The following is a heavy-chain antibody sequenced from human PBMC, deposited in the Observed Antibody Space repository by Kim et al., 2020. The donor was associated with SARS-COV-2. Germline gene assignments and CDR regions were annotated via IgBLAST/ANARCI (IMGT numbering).Heavy chain of an antibody. D-gene: IGHD3-10*01. Sequence: GGSLRLSCAGYGFTLGSYWMHWVRQAPGKGLVWLSRITDDGASTTYADSVRGRFTISRDNAKNTLYLQMNSLRAEDTAVYYCAFGYGSGGYYYYYFGMDV. CDR1: GFTLGSYW. V-gene: IGHV3-74*01. CDR3: AFGYGSGGYYYYYFGMDV. CDR2: ITDDGAST. J-gene: IGHJ6*01.